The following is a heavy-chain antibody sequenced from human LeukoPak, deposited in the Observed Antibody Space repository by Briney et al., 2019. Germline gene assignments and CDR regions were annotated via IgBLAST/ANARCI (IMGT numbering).Heavy chain of an antibody. V-gene: IGHV1-2*02. J-gene: IGHJ4*02. CDR3: ARETGGGDQSFDY. CDR2: INPNSGGT. D-gene: IGHD2-21*02. Sequence: ASVKVSCTASGYTFTGYYIHWVRQAPGQGLGWMGWINPNSGGTNYAQMFQGRVAMTRDTSISTAYMELSGLRSDDTAVYYCARETGGGDQSFDYWGQGTLVTVSS. CDR1: GYTFTGYY.